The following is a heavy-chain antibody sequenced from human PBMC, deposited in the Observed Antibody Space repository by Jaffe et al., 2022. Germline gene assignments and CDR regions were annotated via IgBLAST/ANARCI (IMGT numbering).Heavy chain of an antibody. D-gene: IGHD4-17*01. CDR2: ISGSGGST. CDR1: GFTFSSYA. J-gene: IGHJ6*03. CDR3: AKADNTVTTYYYYYYYMDV. V-gene: IGHV3-23*01. Sequence: EVQLLESGGGLVQPGGSLRLSCAASGFTFSSYAMSWVRQAPGKGLEWVSAISGSGGSTYYADSVKGRFTISRDNSKNTLYLQMNSLRAEDTAVYYCAKADNTVTTYYYYYYYMDVWGKGTTVTVSS.